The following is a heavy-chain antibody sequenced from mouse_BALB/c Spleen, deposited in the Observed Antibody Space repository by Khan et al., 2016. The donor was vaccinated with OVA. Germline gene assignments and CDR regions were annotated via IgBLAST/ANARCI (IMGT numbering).Heavy chain of an antibody. CDR3: ARRGDGYYGAMDY. V-gene: IGHV3-2*02. D-gene: IGHD2-3*01. CDR2: ISCSGST. CDR1: GYSITSDYA. J-gene: IGHJ4*01. Sequence: EVQLVESGPGLVKPSQSLSLTCTVTGYSITSDYAWNWIRQFPGNKLEWMGYISCSGSTSFNPSLKSRISITRDTSKNQFFLQLNSVTTEDTATYYCARRGDGYYGAMDYWGQGTSVTVSS.